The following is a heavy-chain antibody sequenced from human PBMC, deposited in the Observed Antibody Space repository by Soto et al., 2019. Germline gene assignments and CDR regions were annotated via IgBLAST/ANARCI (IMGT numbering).Heavy chain of an antibody. V-gene: IGHV3-23*01. J-gene: IGHJ4*02. Sequence: QPGGSLRLSCEASGFTFSDHAMSWVRRAPGKGLEWVAAISDSVHGAVYADSVKGRFTISRDNSKNTLYLQMNSLRGEDTGVYYCARDPGRAWSARIFDFWGQGTVVTVSS. CDR3: ARDPGRAWSARIFDF. CDR1: GFTFSDHA. CDR2: ISDSVHGA. D-gene: IGHD6-19*01.